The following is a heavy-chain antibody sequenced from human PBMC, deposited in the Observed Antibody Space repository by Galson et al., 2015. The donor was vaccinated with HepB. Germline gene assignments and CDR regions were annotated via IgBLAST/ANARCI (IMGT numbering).Heavy chain of an antibody. CDR2: IWYDRSNK. CDR1: GFNFSSYG. CDR3: ARDGGDDITMIVVVAHDY. V-gene: IGHV3-33*01. Sequence: SLRHSCAASGFNFSSYGMHWVRLALGKGLEWVAVIWYDRSNKYYADSVKGRFTIYRDNSKNTLYLQMNSLRAEDTAVYYCARDGGDDITMIVVVAHDYWGQGTLVTVSS. D-gene: IGHD3-22*01. J-gene: IGHJ4*02.